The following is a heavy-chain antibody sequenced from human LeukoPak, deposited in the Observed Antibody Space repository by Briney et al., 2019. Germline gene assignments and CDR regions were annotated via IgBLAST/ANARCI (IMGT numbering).Heavy chain of an antibody. V-gene: IGHV4-39*07. D-gene: IGHD6-6*01. CDR2: IYYSGST. Sequence: SETLSLTCTVSGGSISSSSYYWGWIRQPPGKGLEWIGSIYYSGSTSYNPSLKSRVTISVDTSKNQFSLKLSSVTAADTAVYYCAREYSSSSQVFDPWGQGTLVTVSS. CDR3: AREYSSSSQVFDP. J-gene: IGHJ5*02. CDR1: GGSISSSSYY.